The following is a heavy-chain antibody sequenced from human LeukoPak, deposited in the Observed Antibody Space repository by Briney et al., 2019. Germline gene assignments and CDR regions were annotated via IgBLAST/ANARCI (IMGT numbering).Heavy chain of an antibody. CDR3: ARVPCSSTSCYRYFDL. CDR1: GGSFSGYY. D-gene: IGHD2-2*01. CDR2: INHSGST. V-gene: IGHV4-34*01. Sequence: SETLSLTCAVYGGSFSGYYWSWIRQPPGKGLEWIGKINHSGSTNYNPSLKSRVTTSVDTSKNQFSLKLSSVTAADTAVYYCARVPCSSTSCYRYFDLWGRGTLVTVSS. J-gene: IGHJ2*01.